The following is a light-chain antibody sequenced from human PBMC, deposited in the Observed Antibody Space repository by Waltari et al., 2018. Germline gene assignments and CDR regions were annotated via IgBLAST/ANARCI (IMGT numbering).Light chain of an antibody. Sequence: EIELTQSPATLSASPGERVTLSCRASQRVGSNLAWYQQKPGQALRLLLFAASRRATGIPDRFSGSGSGRDFTLTISRLEPEDFAMYYCQHYDGSPYTFGPGTKLEIK. CDR3: QHYDGSPYT. CDR2: AAS. CDR1: QRVGSN. V-gene: IGKV3-20*01. J-gene: IGKJ3*01.